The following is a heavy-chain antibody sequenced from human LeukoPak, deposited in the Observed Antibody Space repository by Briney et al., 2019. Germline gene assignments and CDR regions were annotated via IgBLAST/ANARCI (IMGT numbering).Heavy chain of an antibody. V-gene: IGHV3-30*18. CDR1: GFTFSSYG. D-gene: IGHD5-24*01. J-gene: IGHJ4*02. CDR3: AKVQEMDTILPPFHY. CDR2: ISYDGSNK. Sequence: GGSPRLSCAASGFTFSSYGMHWVRQAPGEGLEWVAVISYDGSNKYYADSVKGRFTISRDNSKNTLYLQMNSLRAEDTAVYYCAKVQEMDTILPPFHYWGQGTLVTVSS.